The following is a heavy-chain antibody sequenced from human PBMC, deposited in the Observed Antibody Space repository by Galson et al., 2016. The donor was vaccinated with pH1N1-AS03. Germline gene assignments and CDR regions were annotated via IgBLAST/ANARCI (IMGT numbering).Heavy chain of an antibody. J-gene: IGHJ3*02. CDR1: GYNFRDYY. CDR3: ARDGGGIIDDALDT. CDR2: ITPKDDDT. Sequence: SVKVSCKASGYNFRDYYIHWVRQAPGQGLEWMGWITPKDDDTNYAPKFKGRVTMTRDLSTSSVYLELKRLTSDDTAVYFCARDGGGIIDDALDTWGQGTVVTVSS. D-gene: IGHD2-21*01. V-gene: IGHV1-2*02.